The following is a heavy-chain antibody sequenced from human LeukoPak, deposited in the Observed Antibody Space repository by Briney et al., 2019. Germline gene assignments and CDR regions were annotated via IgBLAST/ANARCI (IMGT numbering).Heavy chain of an antibody. CDR2: IYYSGST. D-gene: IGHD6-19*01. CDR1: GGSISSGGYY. CDR3: ARSLGEQWLVKDDAFDI. Sequence: PSQTLSLTCTVSGGSISSGGYYWSWIRQHPGKGLERIGYIYYSGSTYYNPSLKSRVTISVDTSKNQFSLKLSSVTAADTAVYYCARSLGEQWLVKDDAFDIWGQGTMVTVSS. V-gene: IGHV4-31*03. J-gene: IGHJ3*02.